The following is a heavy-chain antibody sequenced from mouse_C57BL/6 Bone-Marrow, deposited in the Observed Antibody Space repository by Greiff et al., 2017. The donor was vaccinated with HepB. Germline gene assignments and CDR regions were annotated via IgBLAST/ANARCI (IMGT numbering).Heavy chain of an antibody. V-gene: IGHV1-55*01. CDR3: ATPLFITTVVATDY. J-gene: IGHJ2*01. CDR1: GYTFTSYW. D-gene: IGHD1-1*01. CDR2: IYPGSGST. Sequence: QVQLQQPGAELVKPGASVKMSCKASGYTFTSYWITWVKQRPGQGLEWIGDIYPGSGSTNYNEKFKSKATLTVDTSSSTAYMQLSSLTSEDSAVYYSATPLFITTVVATDYWGQGTTLTVSS.